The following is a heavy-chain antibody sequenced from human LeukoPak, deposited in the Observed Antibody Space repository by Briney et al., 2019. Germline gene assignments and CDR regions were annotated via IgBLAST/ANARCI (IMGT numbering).Heavy chain of an antibody. CDR3: ARAGGTKFRLGYCSGGSCLGWFDP. V-gene: IGHV5-51*01. CDR1: GYSFTSYW. CDR2: IYPGDSDT. J-gene: IGHJ5*02. Sequence: RGESLKISCKGSGYSFTSYWIGWVRQMPGKGLEWMGIIYPGDSDTRYSPSFQGQVTISADKSISTAYLQWSSLKASDTAKYYCARAGGTKFRLGYCSGGSCLGWFDPWGQGTLVTVSS. D-gene: IGHD2-15*01.